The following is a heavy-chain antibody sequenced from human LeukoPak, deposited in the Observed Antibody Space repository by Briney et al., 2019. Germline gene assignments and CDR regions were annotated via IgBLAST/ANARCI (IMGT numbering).Heavy chain of an antibody. CDR2: ISAYNGDT. CDR1: GGTFSSYA. V-gene: IGHV1-18*01. J-gene: IGHJ4*02. D-gene: IGHD2-2*01. CDR3: ARALYHTFDY. Sequence: APVKVSCKASGGTFSSYAISWVRQAPVQGLEWMGWISAYNGDTNYAQKFQGRVTMTTDTSTNTAYMELRSLRSDDTAVYYCARALYHTFDYWGQGTLVTVSS.